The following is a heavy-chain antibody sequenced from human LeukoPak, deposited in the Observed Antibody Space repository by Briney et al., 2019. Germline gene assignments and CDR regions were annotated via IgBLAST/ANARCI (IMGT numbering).Heavy chain of an antibody. Sequence: ASVKVSCKASGYTFTSYYMHWVLQAPGQGLEWMGIINPSGGSTSYAQKFQGRVTVTRDMSTSTVYMELSSLRSEDTAVYYCATTYLGYSSSCSHFDYWGQGTLVTVSS. CDR1: GYTFTSYY. CDR2: INPSGGST. J-gene: IGHJ4*02. CDR3: ATTYLGYSSSCSHFDY. V-gene: IGHV1-46*01. D-gene: IGHD6-13*01.